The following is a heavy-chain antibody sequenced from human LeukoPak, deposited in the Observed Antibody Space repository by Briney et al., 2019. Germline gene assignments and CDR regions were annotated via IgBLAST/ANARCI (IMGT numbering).Heavy chain of an antibody. CDR3: AKDPPRGSSPYGGTYFDY. J-gene: IGHJ4*02. CDR1: GFTFSSYS. V-gene: IGHV3-21*04. CDR2: ISSSSSYI. Sequence: GGSLRLSCAASGFTFSSYSMNWVRQAPGKGLEWVSSISSSSSYIYYADSVKGRFTISRDNSKNTLYLQMNSLRAEDTAVYYCAKDPPRGSSPYGGTYFDYWGQGTLVTVSS. D-gene: IGHD4-23*01.